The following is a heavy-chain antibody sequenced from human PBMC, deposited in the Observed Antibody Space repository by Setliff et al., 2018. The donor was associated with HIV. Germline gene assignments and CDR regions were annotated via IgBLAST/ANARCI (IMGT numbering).Heavy chain of an antibody. CDR1: GGSISSGGYY. CDR3: ARDQGYSYGSGPFHS. V-gene: IGHV4-31*03. CDR2: IYYSETT. J-gene: IGHJ3*02. Sequence: SETLSLTCTVSGGSISSGGYYWSWIRQHPGKGLEWIGYIYYSETTYYNPSLKSRVTISVDKSKNHFSLKLTSVTAADTAVHYCARDQGYSYGSGPFHSWGQGTMVTVSS. D-gene: IGHD5-18*01.